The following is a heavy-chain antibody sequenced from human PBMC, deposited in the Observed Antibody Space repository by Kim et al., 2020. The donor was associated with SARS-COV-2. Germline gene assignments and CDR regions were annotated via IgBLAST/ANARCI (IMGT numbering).Heavy chain of an antibody. J-gene: IGHJ4*01. CDR1: GITFSDYC. Sequence: GGSLRLSCAASGITFSDYCVTWVRQAPGKGLEWVANIKQDGSETNYVDSVRGRFIISRDSAKNSVYLQMNSLRAEDTALYYCASGSAFSSGSFYRHFDY. D-gene: IGHD3-10*01. CDR3: ASGSAFSSGSFYRHFDY. CDR2: IKQDGSET. V-gene: IGHV3-7*01.